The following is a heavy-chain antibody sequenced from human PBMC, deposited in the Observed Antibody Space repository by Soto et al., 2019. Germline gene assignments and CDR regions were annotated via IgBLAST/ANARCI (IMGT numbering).Heavy chain of an antibody. V-gene: IGHV5-51*01. CDR2: IYPGDSDT. Sequence: GESLKISCQGSGYTFTNYWIGWVRQMPGKGLEWLGIIYPGDSDTRYSPSFAGQVTISVDKSITTAYLHWSSLEASDSAVYYCARQGDMAATPADAFDIWGQGTLVPSPQ. CDR3: ARQGDMAATPADAFDI. J-gene: IGHJ3*02. CDR1: GYTFTNYW. D-gene: IGHD6-19*01.